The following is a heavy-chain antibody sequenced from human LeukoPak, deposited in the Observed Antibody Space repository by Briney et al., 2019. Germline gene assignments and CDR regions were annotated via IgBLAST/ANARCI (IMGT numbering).Heavy chain of an antibody. CDR2: NNWNGGST. D-gene: IGHD6-6*01. J-gene: IGHJ6*03. V-gene: IGHV3-20*04. CDR1: GFPFEDFG. CDR3: ARDGEYSSSSSYYHYMDV. Sequence: GGVLRLSCSSPGFPFEDFGMSWVRPASRKGLEWVPGNNWNGGSTGYADSVKGRFTISRDNAKNSLYLQMNSLRAEDTAVYYCARDGEYSSSSSYYHYMDVWGKGTTVTVSS.